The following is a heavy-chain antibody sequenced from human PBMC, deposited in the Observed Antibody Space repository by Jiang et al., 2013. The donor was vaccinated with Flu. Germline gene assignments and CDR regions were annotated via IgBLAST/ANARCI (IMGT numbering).Heavy chain of an antibody. CDR2: LSISGDRT. Sequence: GGSLRLSCAASAFSVSDYAMSWVRQAPGKGLEWVSALSISGDRTYYADSVKGRFTISRDNSKNTLYLQMNSLRAEDTAVYFCAKVYIVGARVPQGYFDSWGQGTLVTVSS. CDR1: AFSVSDYA. J-gene: IGHJ4*02. V-gene: IGHV3-23*01. CDR3: AKVYIVGARVPQGYFDS. D-gene: IGHD1-26*01.